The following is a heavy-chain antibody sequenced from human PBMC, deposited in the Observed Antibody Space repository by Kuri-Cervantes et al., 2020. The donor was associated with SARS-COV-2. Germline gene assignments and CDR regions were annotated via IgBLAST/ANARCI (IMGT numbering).Heavy chain of an antibody. CDR3: ASPGYSSSWQKRRGKRNYYYGMDV. CDR1: GFTFSSYG. Sequence: GGSLRLSCAASGFTFSSYGMHWVRQAPGKELEWVAVIWYDGSNKYYADSVKGRFTISRDNSKNTLYLQMNSLRAEDTAVYYCASPGYSSSWQKRRGKRNYYYGMDVWGQGTTVTVSS. D-gene: IGHD6-13*01. CDR2: IWYDGSNK. V-gene: IGHV3-33*08. J-gene: IGHJ6*02.